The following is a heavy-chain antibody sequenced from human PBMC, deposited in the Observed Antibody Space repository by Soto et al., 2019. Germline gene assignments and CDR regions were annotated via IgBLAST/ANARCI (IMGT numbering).Heavy chain of an antibody. D-gene: IGHD6-6*01. CDR1: GFTFSSYE. Sequence: GGSLRLSCAASGFTFSSYEMNWVRQAPGKGLEWVSYISSSGSTIYYADSVKGRFTISRDNAKNSLYLQMNSLGAEDTAVYYCARGQGSSSDLYDYWGQGTLVTVSS. V-gene: IGHV3-48*03. CDR2: ISSSGSTI. CDR3: ARGQGSSSDLYDY. J-gene: IGHJ4*02.